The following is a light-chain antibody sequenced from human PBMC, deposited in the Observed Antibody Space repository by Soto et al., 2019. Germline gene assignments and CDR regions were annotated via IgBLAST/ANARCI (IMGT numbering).Light chain of an antibody. V-gene: IGKV3-20*01. J-gene: IGKJ2*01. Sequence: ESVLTQSPGTLFLSPGERATLSCRASQSVSSSYLAWYQQKPGQAPRLLIYAASSRATGIPDRFSGSGSGTDFTLTISRLEPEDFAVYYCQQSGSSRYTFGQGTKLEIK. CDR3: QQSGSSRYT. CDR2: AAS. CDR1: QSVSSSY.